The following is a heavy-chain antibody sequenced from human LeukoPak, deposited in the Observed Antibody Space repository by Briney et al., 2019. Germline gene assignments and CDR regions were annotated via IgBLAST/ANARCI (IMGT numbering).Heavy chain of an antibody. J-gene: IGHJ4*02. CDR3: ARHWWALGLRYFDY. V-gene: IGHV4-39*01. CDR1: GDSISSSSYS. CDR2: IYYSGST. D-gene: IGHD2-15*01. Sequence: PSETLSLTCTVSGDSISSSSYSWGWIRQPPGKGLEWIGSIYYSGSTYYNPSLKSRVTISVDTSKNQFSLELSSVTAADTAIYYCARHWWALGLRYFDYWGQGTLVTVSS.